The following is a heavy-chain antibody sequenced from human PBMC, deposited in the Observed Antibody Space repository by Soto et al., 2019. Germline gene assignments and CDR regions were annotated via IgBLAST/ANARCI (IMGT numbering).Heavy chain of an antibody. V-gene: IGHV3-21*01. CDR2: ISSSSSYI. CDR3: ARDRPHSVAFDY. CDR1: GFTFSSYS. J-gene: IGHJ4*02. Sequence: EVQLVESGGGLVKPGGSLRLSCAASGFTFSSYSMNWVRQAPGKGLEWVSSISSSSSYIYYADSVKGRFTISRDNAKNSLYLQMNSLRAEYTAVYYCARDRPHSVAFDYCGQVPLVTVSS. D-gene: IGHD6-19*01.